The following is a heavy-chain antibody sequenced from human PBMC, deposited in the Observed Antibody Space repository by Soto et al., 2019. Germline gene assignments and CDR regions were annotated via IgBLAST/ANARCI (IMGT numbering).Heavy chain of an antibody. D-gene: IGHD6-13*01. CDR2: MNPNSGNT. J-gene: IGHJ4*02. CDR1: GYTFTSSD. V-gene: IGHV1-8*01. Sequence: QVQLVQSGAEVKKPGASVKVSCKDYGYTFTSSDINWVRQATGQGLEWMGWMNPNSGNTGYAQKFQGRVTMTRNTSISTAYMELSSLRSEDTAGYYCAREHSSSWRFDYWGQGTLVTVSS. CDR3: AREHSSSWRFDY.